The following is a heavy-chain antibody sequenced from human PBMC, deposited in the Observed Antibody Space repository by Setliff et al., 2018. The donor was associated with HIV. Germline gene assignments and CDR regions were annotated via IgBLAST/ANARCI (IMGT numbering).Heavy chain of an antibody. J-gene: IGHJ5*02. Sequence: KPSETLSLTCTVSGGSLRTFHWTWLRQAPGKGLEWLGHIYDVGVTNYNPSLKNRVTISLDASQTRCSLTLASVTATDTAVYFCAKRRGSGTLYGAFDPWGQGILVTVSS. D-gene: IGHD3-10*01. CDR1: GGSLRTFH. CDR2: IYDVGVT. V-gene: IGHV4-59*08. CDR3: AKRRGSGTLYGAFDP.